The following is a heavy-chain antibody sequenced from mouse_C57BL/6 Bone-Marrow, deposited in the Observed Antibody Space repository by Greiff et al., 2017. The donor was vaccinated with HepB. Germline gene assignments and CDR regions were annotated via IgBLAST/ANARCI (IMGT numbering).Heavy chain of an antibody. V-gene: IGHV1-19*01. J-gene: IGHJ4*01. CDR3: ARSRDYSSLYAMDY. D-gene: IGHD2-5*01. CDR2: INPYNGGT. CDR1: GYTFTDYY. Sequence: EVQLQQSGPVLVKPGASVKMSCKASGYTFTDYYMNWVKQSHGKSLEWIGVINPYNGGTSYNQKFKGKATLTVDKSSSTAYMELNSLTSEDCAVYYCARSRDYSSLYAMDYWGQGTSVTVSS.